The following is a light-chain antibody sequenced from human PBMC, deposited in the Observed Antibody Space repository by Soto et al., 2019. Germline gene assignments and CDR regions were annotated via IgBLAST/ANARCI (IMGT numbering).Light chain of an antibody. J-gene: IGLJ1*01. CDR3: SSYTTSSTLLYV. CDR1: SSDVGGYNY. V-gene: IGLV2-14*01. CDR2: ALS. Sequence: QSALTQPASVSGSPGRSITISCTGTSSDVGGYNYVSWYQQHPGKAHKLMIYALSNPPAGVSTRFSGSKSGNTASLTISGHQAEDEADYHCSSYTTSSTLLYVFGTGTKVTVL.